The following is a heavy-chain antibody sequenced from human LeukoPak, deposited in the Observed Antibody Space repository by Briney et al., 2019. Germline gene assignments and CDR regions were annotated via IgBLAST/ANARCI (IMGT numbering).Heavy chain of an antibody. D-gene: IGHD3-16*01. J-gene: IGHJ4*02. V-gene: IGHV3-23*01. Sequence: PGGSLRLSCAASGFTFSSYAMSWVRQAPGKGPEWVSAISGSGGSTYYADSVKGRFTVSRDNAKNSLYLQMNSLRADDTAVYYCAREFEGSASGAGYWGRGTLVTVSS. CDR1: GFTFSSYA. CDR2: ISGSGGST. CDR3: AREFEGSASGAGY.